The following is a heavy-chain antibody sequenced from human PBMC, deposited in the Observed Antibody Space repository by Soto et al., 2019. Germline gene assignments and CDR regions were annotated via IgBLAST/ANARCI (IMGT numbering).Heavy chain of an antibody. Sequence: QVQLVQSGAEVKKPGSSVKVSCKASGGTFSSYAISWVRQAPGQGLEWMGGIIPIFGTANYAQKVQGRVTITADESTSTAYMELRSLRSEDTAVYYCARDYYDSSGYYSLGGAFDIWGQGTMVTVSS. CDR3: ARDYYDSSGYYSLGGAFDI. CDR2: IIPIFGTA. J-gene: IGHJ3*02. CDR1: GGTFSSYA. V-gene: IGHV1-69*01. D-gene: IGHD3-22*01.